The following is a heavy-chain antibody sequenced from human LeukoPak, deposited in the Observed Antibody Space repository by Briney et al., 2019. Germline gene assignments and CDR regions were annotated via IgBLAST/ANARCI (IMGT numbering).Heavy chain of an antibody. CDR2: ISGSGDNT. CDR3: ARDPMGSGSYYESVDY. J-gene: IGHJ4*02. CDR1: GFTFSSYA. V-gene: IGHV3-23*01. Sequence: GSLRLSCAASGFTFSSYAMSWVRQAPGKGLEWVSAISGSGDNTYYADSVKGRFTISRDNSKNTLYLQMNSLRAEDTAVYYCARDPMGSGSYYESVDYWGQGTLVTVSS. D-gene: IGHD1-26*01.